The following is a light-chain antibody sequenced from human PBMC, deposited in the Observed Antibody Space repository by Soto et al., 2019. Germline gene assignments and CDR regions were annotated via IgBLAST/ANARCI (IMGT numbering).Light chain of an antibody. J-gene: IGKJ4*01. CDR1: QTVNSDY. CDR2: ATS. CDR3: QQYDNLPLT. Sequence: EIVLTQSPGTLSLSPGETATLSCRASQTVNSDYLAWFQQRPGQAPRLLIFATSRRATDIPDRFSGSGSGTDFTLAIRRLEPEDFAVYYCQQYDNLPLTFGGGTKVEIK. V-gene: IGKV3-20*01.